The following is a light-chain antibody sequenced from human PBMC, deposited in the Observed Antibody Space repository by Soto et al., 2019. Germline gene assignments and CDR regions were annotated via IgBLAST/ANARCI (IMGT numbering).Light chain of an antibody. CDR1: QSLNSSY. CDR2: GAS. CDR3: QQYNNWPPWT. J-gene: IGKJ1*01. Sequence: DIVLTQSPGTLSLSPGERATLSCRASQSLNSSYLAWYQQKPGQAPRLLIYGASTRATGIPARFSGSGSGTEFTLTISSLQSEDFAVYYCQQYNNWPPWTFGQGTKVDI. V-gene: IGKV3-15*01.